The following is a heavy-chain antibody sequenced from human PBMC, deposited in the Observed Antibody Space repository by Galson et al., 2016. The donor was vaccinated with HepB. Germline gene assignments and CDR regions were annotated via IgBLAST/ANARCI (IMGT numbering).Heavy chain of an antibody. J-gene: IGHJ3*02. V-gene: IGHV3-21*01. CDR2: IDGSNDHI. Sequence: SLRLSCAASGFTFRTYSVNWVRQAPGKGLEWVSSIDGSNDHIHYADSLKGRFTMFRDDAKNSLYLQMNSLRAEDTAVYLYGRGDAFDSWGHGTVVTASA. CDR1: GFTFRTYS. CDR3: GRGDAFDS. D-gene: IGHD1-1*01.